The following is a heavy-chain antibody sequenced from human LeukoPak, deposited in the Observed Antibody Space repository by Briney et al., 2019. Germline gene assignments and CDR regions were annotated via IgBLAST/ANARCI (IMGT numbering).Heavy chain of an antibody. CDR3: AKDKRSGYDCVAFDY. V-gene: IGHV3-23*01. D-gene: IGHD5-12*01. J-gene: IGHJ4*02. Sequence: GGSLRLSCAASGFTFSSYAMSWVRQVLGNGPEWSPVTRGSGGSTYYADYVKGRFTISRDNSKITLYLQMNSLRAEDTAVYYCAKDKRSGYDCVAFDYWGQGTLVTVSS. CDR1: GFTFSSYA. CDR2: TRGSGGST.